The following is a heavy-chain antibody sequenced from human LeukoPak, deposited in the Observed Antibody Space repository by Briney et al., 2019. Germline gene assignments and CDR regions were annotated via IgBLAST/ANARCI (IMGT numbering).Heavy chain of an antibody. CDR1: GFTFSSFA. V-gene: IGHV3-64*01. D-gene: IGHD3-10*01. J-gene: IGHJ4*02. CDR2: ISSNGRNT. CDR3: AREDYGSGSYPLDY. Sequence: PGGSLRLSCAASGFTFSSFALHWVRQAPGKGLEYVSAISSNGRNTYYANSVKGRFTISRDNSKNTQYLQMGSLRAEDMAVYYCAREDYGSGSYPLDYWGQGTLVTVSS.